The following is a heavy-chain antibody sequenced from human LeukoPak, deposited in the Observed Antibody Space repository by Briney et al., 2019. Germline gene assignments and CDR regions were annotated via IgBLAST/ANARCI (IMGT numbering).Heavy chain of an antibody. CDR3: ARAPIYCTSSSCGLAYFDN. Sequence: ASVKVSCKASGYTFTGYYIHWVRQAPGQGLDWMGWINPNSGATYYTQNFQGRVTMTRDTSINTVYMELSRLTSDDTAMYYCARAPIYCTSSSCGLAYFDNWGQGTLLTVSS. CDR2: INPNSGAT. J-gene: IGHJ4*02. V-gene: IGHV1-2*02. D-gene: IGHD2-2*01. CDR1: GYTFTGYY.